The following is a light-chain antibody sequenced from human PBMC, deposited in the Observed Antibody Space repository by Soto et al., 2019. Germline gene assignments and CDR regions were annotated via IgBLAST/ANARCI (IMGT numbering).Light chain of an antibody. CDR3: QSYDSSLSVDVV. CDR1: SSDVGGYNY. Sequence: QSALTQPASVSGSPGQSITISCTGTSSDVGGYNYVSWYQQHPGKAPKLMIYEVSNRPSGVSNRFSGSKSGNTASLTISGLQAEDEADYYCQSYDSSLSVDVVFGGGTKLTVL. V-gene: IGLV2-14*01. J-gene: IGLJ2*01. CDR2: EVS.